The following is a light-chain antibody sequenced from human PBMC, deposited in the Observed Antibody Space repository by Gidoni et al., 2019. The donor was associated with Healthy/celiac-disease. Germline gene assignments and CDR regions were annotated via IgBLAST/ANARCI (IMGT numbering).Light chain of an antibody. Sequence: MTQSPSSLSASVGDRVTITCQASQDISNYLNWYQQKPGKAPKLLIYDASNLETGVPSRFSGSGSGTDFTFTISSLQPEDIATYYCQQYDNLPITCGQGTRLEIK. CDR1: QDISNY. CDR2: DAS. V-gene: IGKV1-33*01. CDR3: QQYDNLPIT. J-gene: IGKJ5*01.